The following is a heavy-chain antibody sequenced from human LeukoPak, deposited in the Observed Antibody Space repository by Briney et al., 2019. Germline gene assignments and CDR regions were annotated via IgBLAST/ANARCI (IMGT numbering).Heavy chain of an antibody. D-gene: IGHD5-24*01. J-gene: IGHJ4*02. V-gene: IGHV4-59*01. CDR2: IYYSGST. CDR3: ARGVEMATIWRSGPSRGLNYPPYYFDY. CDR1: GGSISSYY. Sequence: SETLSLTCTVSGGSISSYYWSWIRQPPGKGLEWIGYIYYSGSTNYNPSLKSRVTISVDTSKDQFSLKLSSVTAADTAVYYCARGVEMATIWRSGPSRGLNYPPYYFDYWGQGTLVTVSS.